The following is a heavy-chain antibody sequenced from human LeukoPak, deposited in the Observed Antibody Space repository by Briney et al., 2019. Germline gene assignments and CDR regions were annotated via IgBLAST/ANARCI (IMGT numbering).Heavy chain of an antibody. D-gene: IGHD3-16*01. V-gene: IGHV4-39*07. J-gene: IGHJ4*03. CDR3: ASLRVPGYFDY. CDR1: GGSISSSNYY. Sequence: SETLSLTCTVSGGSISSSNYYWGWIRQPPGKGLEWIGSLFYSGNTFYNPSLKSRVTMSVDTSKTQFSLRLSSVTAADTAVYYCASLRVPGYFDYWGPGNLVTVSS. CDR2: LFYSGNT.